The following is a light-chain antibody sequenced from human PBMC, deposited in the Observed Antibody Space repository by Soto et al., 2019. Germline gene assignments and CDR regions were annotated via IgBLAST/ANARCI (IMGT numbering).Light chain of an antibody. CDR1: QSGTNNY. J-gene: IGKJ5*01. CDR2: VAS. CDR3: QVYGRSPHIT. Sequence: EIVLTQSPGTLSLSPGERATLSCRAIQSGTNNYLAWYHQKPGQAPRLLIYVASKRFAGIPARVSGSGSGTHCSPTTSRLELEDFSVYYSQVYGRSPHITSGQRTRLHIK. V-gene: IGKV3-20*01.